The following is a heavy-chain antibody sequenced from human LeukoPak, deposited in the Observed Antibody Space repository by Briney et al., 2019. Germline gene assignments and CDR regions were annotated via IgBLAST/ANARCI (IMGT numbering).Heavy chain of an antibody. CDR3: AKDGAPGSNSNPYYYYYMDV. V-gene: IGHV3-30*02. CDR1: GFG. J-gene: IGHJ6*03. Sequence: PGGSLRLSCTTSGFGMHWVRQAPGKGLEWVASVRYDGSNKYYADSVKGRFTISRDNSKNTLYLQMNSLRAEDTAVYYCAKDGAPGSNSNPYYYYYMDVWGKGTTVTVSS. D-gene: IGHD2/OR15-2a*01. CDR2: VRYDGSNK.